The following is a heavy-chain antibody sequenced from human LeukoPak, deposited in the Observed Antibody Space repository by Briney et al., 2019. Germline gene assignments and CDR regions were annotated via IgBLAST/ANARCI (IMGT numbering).Heavy chain of an antibody. V-gene: IGHV1-8*01. CDR2: MNPNSGNT. D-gene: IGHD6-13*01. Sequence: SVKVXCKASGYAFTSYDINWVRQATGQGLEWMGWMNPNSGNTGYAQKFQGRVTMTRNTSISTAYMELSSLRSEDTAVYYCARADSSSWYGNYYYYYGMDVWGQGTTVTVSS. CDR3: ARADSSSWYGNYYYYYGMDV. J-gene: IGHJ6*02. CDR1: GYAFTSYD.